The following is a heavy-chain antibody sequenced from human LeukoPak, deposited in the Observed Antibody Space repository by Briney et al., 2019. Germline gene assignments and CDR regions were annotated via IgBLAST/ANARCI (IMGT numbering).Heavy chain of an antibody. V-gene: IGHV4-59*01. CDR1: DASISTNS. D-gene: IGHD5-18*01. J-gene: IGHJ4*02. Sequence: KPSETLSLTCTVSDASISTNSWSWVRQPPGKGLEWIGYIFYTGNTNYNPSLKSRVTISVDTSKNQFSLNLSSVTAADTAVYYCARGGRWIPDYWGQGTLVTVSS. CDR2: IFYTGNT. CDR3: ARGGRWIPDY.